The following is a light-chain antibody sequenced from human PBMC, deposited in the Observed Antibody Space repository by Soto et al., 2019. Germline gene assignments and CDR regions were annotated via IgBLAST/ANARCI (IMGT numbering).Light chain of an antibody. Sequence: EIVLTQSPGTLSLSPGERSTLSCRATESVVSNYLAWYQLKPGQAPRLLIYHASSRATGIPDRFSGSGSGTDFTLTISRLEPEDFAVYYCQQYGSIPWTFGQGTKVDIK. V-gene: IGKV3-20*01. CDR1: ESVVSNY. J-gene: IGKJ1*01. CDR2: HAS. CDR3: QQYGSIPWT.